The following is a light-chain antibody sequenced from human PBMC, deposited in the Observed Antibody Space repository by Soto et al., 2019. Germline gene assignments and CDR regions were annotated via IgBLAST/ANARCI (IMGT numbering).Light chain of an antibody. Sequence: AIQLTQSPSSLSASVGDRVTITCRASQGISSGLAWYQQKPGKPPKLLIYDASSLESGVPSRFSGSGSGTDFTLTIISLQPEDFATYYCQQFNNYPQITFGRGTKVEIK. CDR2: DAS. J-gene: IGKJ3*01. CDR1: QGISSG. CDR3: QQFNNYPQIT. V-gene: IGKV1D-13*01.